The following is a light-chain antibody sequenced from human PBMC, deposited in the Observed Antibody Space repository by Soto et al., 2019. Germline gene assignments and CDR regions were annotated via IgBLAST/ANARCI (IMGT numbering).Light chain of an antibody. Sequence: IQLTQSPSSLSASVGDRVTVTCPASDDITNYLAWYQQKPGKAPNLLVYAASSLQSGVPSRFTGSGSGTDFTLTISSLQPEDFATYFCQQSYTTPITFGQGTRLEIK. CDR2: AAS. V-gene: IGKV1-39*01. CDR3: QQSYTTPIT. CDR1: DDITNY. J-gene: IGKJ5*01.